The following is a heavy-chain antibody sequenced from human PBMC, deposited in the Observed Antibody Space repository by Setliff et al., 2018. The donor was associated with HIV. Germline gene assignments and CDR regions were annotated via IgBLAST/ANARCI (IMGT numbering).Heavy chain of an antibody. V-gene: IGHV4-30-4*08. CDR2: IYYSGST. CDR3: ARAGGSGSYYWFDP. D-gene: IGHD3-10*01. CDR1: GGSISSGDYF. J-gene: IGHJ5*02. Sequence: KPSETLSLTCTVSGGSISSGDYFWSWIRQPPGKGLEWIGYIYYSGSTYYNPSLKSRVTISVDTSKNQFSLKPSSVTAADTAVYYCARAGGSGSYYWFDPWGQGTLVTVSS.